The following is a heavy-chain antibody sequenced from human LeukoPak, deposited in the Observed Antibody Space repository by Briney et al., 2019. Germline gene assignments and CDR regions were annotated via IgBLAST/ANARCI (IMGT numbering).Heavy chain of an antibody. J-gene: IGHJ4*02. CDR1: GFTFSSSA. V-gene: IGHV3-23*01. D-gene: IGHD2/OR15-2a*01. CDR3: AKDSAKKYDDY. CDR2: ISGSDGST. Sequence: GGSLRLSCAASGFTFSSSAMSWVRLAPGKGLEWVSGISGSDGSTYYADSVKGRFTISRDNSKNTLFLQMNSLRAEDTAVYYSAKDSAKKYDDYWGQGTLVTVSS.